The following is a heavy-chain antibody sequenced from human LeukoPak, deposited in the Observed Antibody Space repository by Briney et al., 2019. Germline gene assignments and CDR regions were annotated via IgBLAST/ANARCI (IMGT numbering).Heavy chain of an antibody. V-gene: IGHV3-21*01. J-gene: IGHJ4*02. CDR3: ARDLSGYAAFDY. CDR2: ISSSNYI. CDR1: GFTFSSYS. D-gene: IGHD5-12*01. Sequence: GGSLRLSCAASGFTFSSYSMNWVRQAPGKGLEWVSSISSSNYIYYADSVKGRFTISRDNARNSLYLQMDSLRAEDTAVYYCARDLSGYAAFDYWGQGTLVTVSS.